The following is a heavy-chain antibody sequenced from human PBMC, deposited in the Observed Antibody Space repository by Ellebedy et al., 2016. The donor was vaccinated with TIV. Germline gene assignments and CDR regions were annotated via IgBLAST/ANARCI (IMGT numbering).Heavy chain of an antibody. CDR2: INPSGGST. Sequence: AASVKVSCKASGYTFTGYHMHWVRQAPGQGLEWMAIINPSGGSTTYAQKFQGRVIMTRDTSTTTVYMELRSLRSDDTAVYYCARDLRGSLKGGYWGQGTLVTVSS. CDR3: ARDLRGSLKGGY. V-gene: IGHV1-46*01. D-gene: IGHD2-8*01. J-gene: IGHJ4*02. CDR1: GYTFTGYH.